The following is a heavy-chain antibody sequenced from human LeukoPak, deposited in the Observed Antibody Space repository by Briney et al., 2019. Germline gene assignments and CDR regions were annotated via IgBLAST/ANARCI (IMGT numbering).Heavy chain of an antibody. Sequence: GESLKISCKGSGYSFTSYWISWVRQMPGKGLEWMGRIDPSDSYTNYSPSSQGHVTISADKSISTAYLQWSSLKASDTAMYYCAGAGIAVAGNAEYFQHWGQGTLVTVSS. V-gene: IGHV5-10-1*01. D-gene: IGHD6-19*01. CDR1: GYSFTSYW. CDR3: AGAGIAVAGNAEYFQH. J-gene: IGHJ1*01. CDR2: IDPSDSYT.